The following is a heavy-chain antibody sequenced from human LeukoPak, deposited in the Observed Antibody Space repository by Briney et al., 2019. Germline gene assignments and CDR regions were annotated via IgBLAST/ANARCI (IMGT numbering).Heavy chain of an antibody. Sequence: GGSLRLSCVVSGFTFSSYWMSWVRQAPGKGLEWVANIKQDGSEKYYVDSVKGRFTMSRDNAKNSLYLQMNSLRAEDTAVYYCARVQWELRGVGSYFEYWGQGALVTVSP. CDR1: GFTFSSYW. V-gene: IGHV3-7*01. CDR3: ARVQWELRGVGSYFEY. J-gene: IGHJ4*02. D-gene: IGHD1-26*01. CDR2: IKQDGSEK.